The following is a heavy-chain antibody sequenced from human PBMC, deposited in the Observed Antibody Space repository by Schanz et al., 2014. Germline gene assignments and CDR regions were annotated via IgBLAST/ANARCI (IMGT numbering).Heavy chain of an antibody. Sequence: VQLLQFGGGVVQPGRSLRLSCAASGFTFSTYAMSWVRQAPGQGLEWVSAISGRGGSTYYADSVKGRFTISRDNSKNTLYLQMNSLSADDTAVFYCAKGMGYCSGGTCYDYYYYGLDVWGQGTTVTVSS. CDR2: ISGRGGST. V-gene: IGHV3-23*01. J-gene: IGHJ6*02. CDR3: AKGMGYCSGGTCYDYYYYGLDV. CDR1: GFTFSTYA. D-gene: IGHD2-15*01.